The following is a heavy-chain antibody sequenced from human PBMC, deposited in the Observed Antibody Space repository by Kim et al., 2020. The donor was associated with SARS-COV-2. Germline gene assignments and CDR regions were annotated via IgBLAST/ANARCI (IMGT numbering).Heavy chain of an antibody. J-gene: IGHJ4*02. CDR1: GGSFSGYY. CDR2: INHSGST. D-gene: IGHD1-7*01. V-gene: IGHV4-34*01. Sequence: SETLSLTCAVYGGSFSGYYWSWIRQPPGKGLEWIGEINHSGSTNYNPSLKSRVTISVDTSKNQFSLKLSSVTAADTAVYYCAAHVPGITGTTGAYWGQGTLVTVSS. CDR3: AAHVPGITGTTGAY.